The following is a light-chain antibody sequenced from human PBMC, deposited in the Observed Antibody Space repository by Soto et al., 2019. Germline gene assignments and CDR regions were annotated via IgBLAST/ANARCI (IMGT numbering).Light chain of an antibody. CDR2: DAS. CDR3: QQYNVWWT. J-gene: IGKJ1*01. CDR1: QSISSW. V-gene: IGKV1-5*01. Sequence: DIQMTQSPSTLSASVGDRVTITCRASQSISSWLAWYQQKPGKAPKLLIYDASSLESGVPSRFSGSGSGTEFTLTSSSLQPDDFATYYCQQYNVWWTFGQGTKVEIK.